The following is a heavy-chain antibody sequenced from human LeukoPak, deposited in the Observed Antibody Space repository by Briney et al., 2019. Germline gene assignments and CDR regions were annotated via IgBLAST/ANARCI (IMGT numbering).Heavy chain of an antibody. CDR3: TRERYYDTHFDY. D-gene: IGHD3-22*01. CDR1: GFAFSDYW. CDR2: INSDGSMR. J-gene: IGHJ4*02. Sequence: GGSLRLSCAASGFAFSDYWMRWFRQAPGKGLVWVSRINSDGSMRHYADSVKGRFTISRDNAKNTLYLQMDSLRAEDTAVYYCTRERYYDTHFDYWGQGTLVTGSS. V-gene: IGHV3-74*01.